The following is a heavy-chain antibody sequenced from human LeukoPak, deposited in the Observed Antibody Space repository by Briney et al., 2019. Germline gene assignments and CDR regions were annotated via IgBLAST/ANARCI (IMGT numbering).Heavy chain of an antibody. Sequence: GGSLRLSCVASGFTFSSYSMNWVRQAPGKGLEWVSSTGSSGTTVYYADSVRGRFTISRDNAKDSVYLQMNSLRDEDSAVYYCVRGPSNLFDYWGQGTLVTVSS. CDR3: VRGPSNLFDY. D-gene: IGHD6-6*01. J-gene: IGHJ4*02. V-gene: IGHV3-48*02. CDR2: TGSSGTTV. CDR1: GFTFSSYS.